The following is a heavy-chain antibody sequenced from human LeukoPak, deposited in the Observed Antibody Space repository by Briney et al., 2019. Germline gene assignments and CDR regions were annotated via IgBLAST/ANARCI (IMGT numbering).Heavy chain of an antibody. V-gene: IGHV4-4*07. CDR1: VGSITSYY. CDR3: ARGAGIPYYYDSSAPRGVDNWFDP. J-gene: IGHJ5*02. Sequence: PSETLSLTCTLSVGSITSYYWSWIRPPAGRGLEWIGRIYTRGSTNYNPSLKSRVPLSVDTSKNQFSLKLSSVTAADTAVYYGARGAGIPYYYDSSAPRGVDNWFDPWGQGTLVTVSS. CDR2: IYTRGST. D-gene: IGHD3-22*01.